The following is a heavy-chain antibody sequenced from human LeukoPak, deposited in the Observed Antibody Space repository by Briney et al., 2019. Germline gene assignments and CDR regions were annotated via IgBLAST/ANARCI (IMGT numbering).Heavy chain of an antibody. CDR2: INPDGDVT. D-gene: IGHD2-8*01. V-gene: IGHV1-2*02. CDR1: GYSFTGYY. J-gene: IGHJ6*03. CDR3: ARGPNHYYYMDF. Sequence: ASMKVSCKASGYSFTGYYIHWVRQAPGQGLEWMGWINPDGDVTKSAQKFQGRATMTTDKSINTVFMELSGLTSDDTALYYCARGPNHYYYMDFWGKGTTVSVSS.